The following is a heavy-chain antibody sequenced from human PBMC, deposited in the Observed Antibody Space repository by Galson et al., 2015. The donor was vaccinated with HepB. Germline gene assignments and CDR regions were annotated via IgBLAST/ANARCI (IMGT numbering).Heavy chain of an antibody. D-gene: IGHD3-9*01. CDR1: GFTFSSYA. CDR2: ISGSGGST. Sequence: SLRLSCAASGFTFSSYAMSWVRQAPGKGLEWVSAISGSGGSTYYADSVKGRFTISRDNSKNTLYLQMNSLRAEDTAVYYCAKEPGSLTGPNGGFDPWGQGTLVTVSS. CDR3: AKEPGSLTGPNGGFDP. J-gene: IGHJ5*02. V-gene: IGHV3-23*01.